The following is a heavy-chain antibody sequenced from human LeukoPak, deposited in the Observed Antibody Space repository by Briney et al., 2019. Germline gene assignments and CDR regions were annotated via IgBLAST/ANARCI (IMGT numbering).Heavy chain of an antibody. V-gene: IGHV3-7*01. Sequence: GGSLRLSCAASGFTFSSYSMNWVRQAPGKGLEWAANIKLDGSEKYYVDSVKGRFTISRDNAKNSLYLQMNSLRAEDSAVYYCARVSVVSYYFDFWGQGTLVTVSS. CDR2: IKLDGSEK. J-gene: IGHJ4*02. CDR1: GFTFSSYS. CDR3: ARVSVVSYYFDF. D-gene: IGHD5/OR15-5a*01.